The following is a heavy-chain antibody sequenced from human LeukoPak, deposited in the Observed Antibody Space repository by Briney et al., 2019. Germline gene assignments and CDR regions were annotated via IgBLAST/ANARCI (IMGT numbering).Heavy chain of an antibody. CDR3: ARQWGNDMDV. V-gene: IGHV3-74*01. J-gene: IGHJ6*02. Sequence: SGGSLRLSCAASGFTFSTYWMHWVRQAPGKGLVWVSRINIDGSTTTYADSMKGRFTISRDNAKSTLYLQMNSLRAEDTAVYYCARQWGNDMDVWGQGTTVTVSS. CDR1: GFTFSTYW. D-gene: IGHD2-8*01. CDR2: INIDGSTT.